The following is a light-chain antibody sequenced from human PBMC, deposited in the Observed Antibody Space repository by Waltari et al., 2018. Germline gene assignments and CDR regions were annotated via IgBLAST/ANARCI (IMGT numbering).Light chain of an antibody. CDR3: QQRTHWPTA. CDR2: DAT. CDR1: ENIGTD. Sequence: IVFTQSPATLSSSPGERVALSCRANENIGTDLAWLQQIPGQAPRLLVYDATRRAIGIPDRCSGSGSGTEFTLTISRLESEDFVIYYCQQRTHWPTAFGQGTRLEVK. V-gene: IGKV3-11*01. J-gene: IGKJ2*01.